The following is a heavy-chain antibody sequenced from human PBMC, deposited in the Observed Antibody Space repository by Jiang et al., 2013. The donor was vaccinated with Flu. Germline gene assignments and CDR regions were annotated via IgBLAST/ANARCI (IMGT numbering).Heavy chain of an antibody. D-gene: IGHD2-15*01. V-gene: IGHV1-46*01. CDR3: ARGPEERFCGGSCYWTRILNWFDP. CDR1: GYTFTSYY. CDR2: INPSGGST. J-gene: IGHJ5*02. Sequence: GAEVKKPGASVKVSCKASGYTFTSYYMHWVRQAPGQGLEWMGIINPSGGSTSYAQKFQGRVTMTRDTSTSTVYMELSSLRSEDTAVYYCARGPEERFCGGSCYWTRILNWFDPWGQGTLVTVSS.